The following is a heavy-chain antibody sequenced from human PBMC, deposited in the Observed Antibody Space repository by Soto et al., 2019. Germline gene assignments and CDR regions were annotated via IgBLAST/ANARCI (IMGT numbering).Heavy chain of an antibody. Sequence: ASVKVSCKASGYTFTSYGISWVRQAPGQGLEWMGWISAYNGNTNYAQKLQGRVTMTTDTSTSTAYMELRSLRAEDTAVYYCARVSVGDGYKKPVDYWGQGTLVTVSS. CDR3: ARVSVGDGYKKPVDY. D-gene: IGHD1-26*01. CDR1: GYTFTSYG. V-gene: IGHV1-18*01. CDR2: ISAYNGNT. J-gene: IGHJ4*02.